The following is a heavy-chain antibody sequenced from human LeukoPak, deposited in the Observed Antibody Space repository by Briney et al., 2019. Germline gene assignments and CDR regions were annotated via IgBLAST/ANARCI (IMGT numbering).Heavy chain of an antibody. CDR1: GGTFSSYA. Sequence: GASVKVSCKASGGTFSSYAISWVRQAPGQGLEWMGRIIPILGIANYAQKFQGRVTITADKSTSTAYMELSSLRSEDTAVYYCASPGYSGYEAPLNYWCQGTLVTVSS. CDR2: IIPILGIA. V-gene: IGHV1-69*04. CDR3: ASPGYSGYEAPLNY. J-gene: IGHJ4*02. D-gene: IGHD5-12*01.